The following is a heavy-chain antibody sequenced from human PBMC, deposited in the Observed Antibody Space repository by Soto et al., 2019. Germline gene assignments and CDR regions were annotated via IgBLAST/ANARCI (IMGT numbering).Heavy chain of an antibody. Sequence: RGSVRLSCATSGFTFNIYWMHWVRQAPGKGLVWISRIKSDGSDTIYADSVKGRFTISRDNARNTLYLQMNSLRAADTATYYWARDRQCHSDYWGPGHLVTVS. J-gene: IGHJ4*02. CDR1: GFTFNIYW. D-gene: IGHD6-19*01. CDR2: IKSDGSDT. CDR3: ARDRQCHSDY. V-gene: IGHV3-74*01.